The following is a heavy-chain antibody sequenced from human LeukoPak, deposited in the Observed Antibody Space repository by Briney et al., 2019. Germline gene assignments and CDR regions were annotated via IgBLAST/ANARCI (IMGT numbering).Heavy chain of an antibody. Sequence: SETLSLTCTVSGDSISSGGFHWSWIRQHPGKGLEWIGYIYYSGTTYYNPSLKSRVSLSVDTSQNQFSLQLRSVTAADTAVYYCARLDYYDSSGYYRHAEYFQHWGQGTLVTVSS. CDR1: GDSISSGGFH. CDR2: IYYSGTT. CDR3: ARLDYYDSSGYYRHAEYFQH. V-gene: IGHV4-31*03. D-gene: IGHD3-22*01. J-gene: IGHJ1*01.